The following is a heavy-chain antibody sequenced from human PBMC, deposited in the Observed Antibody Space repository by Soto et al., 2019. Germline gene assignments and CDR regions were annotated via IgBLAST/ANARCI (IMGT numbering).Heavy chain of an antibody. D-gene: IGHD2-2*01. CDR3: ARHDYCSSTICDYFDN. J-gene: IGHJ4*02. CDR2: IDPRDSYT. Sequence: GASLKISCKGSGYSFTSYWISWVRQMPGKGLAWMGRIDPRDSYTNYSPSFQGHVTISAHKSISTAYLQGSSLKATDTAMYYCARHDYCSSTICDYFDNVGQGTLDTVSS. CDR1: GYSFTSYW. V-gene: IGHV5-10-1*01.